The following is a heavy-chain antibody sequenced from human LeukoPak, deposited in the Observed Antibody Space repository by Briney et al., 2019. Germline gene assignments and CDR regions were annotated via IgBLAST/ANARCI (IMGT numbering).Heavy chain of an antibody. Sequence: SETLSLTCTVSGGSISSSSYYWSWIRQPAGKGLEWIGRIYTSGSTNYNPSLKSRVTMSVDTSKNQFSLKLSSVTAADTAVYYCARDEADYGSGRLGYYYYGMDVWGQGTTVTVSS. D-gene: IGHD3-10*01. J-gene: IGHJ6*02. CDR3: ARDEADYGSGRLGYYYYGMDV. CDR1: GGSISSSSYY. V-gene: IGHV4-61*02. CDR2: IYTSGST.